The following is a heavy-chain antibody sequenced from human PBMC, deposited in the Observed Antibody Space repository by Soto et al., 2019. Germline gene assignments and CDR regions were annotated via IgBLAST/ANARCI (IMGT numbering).Heavy chain of an antibody. CDR3: ARGTDYTQIASYHYGMDV. CDR1: GKSVSTFY. CDR2: AYYSGST. D-gene: IGHD4-4*01. J-gene: IGHJ6*02. V-gene: IGHV4-59*02. Sequence: PSETLSLTCTVSGKSVSTFYWSWIRQPTGKGLEWIGHAYYSGSTNYDPSLKSRVTISVDMSKNQVSLRLTSVTAADTAVYYCARGTDYTQIASYHYGMDVWGQGTSVTASS.